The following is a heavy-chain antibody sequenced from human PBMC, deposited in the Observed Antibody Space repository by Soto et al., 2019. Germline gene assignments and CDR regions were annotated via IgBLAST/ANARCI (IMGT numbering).Heavy chain of an antibody. CDR1: GFTFSAYN. CDR3: ASHYGDNGWFDP. CDR2: ITSSSSSI. V-gene: IGHV3-21*06. J-gene: IGHJ5*02. Sequence: EVQLVESGGGLVKPGGSLRLSCAASGFTFSAYNMNWVRQPPGKGLEWVSSITSSSSSIYYADSLKGRFTISRDNANNSLYLQMNSLRAEDTAVYYCASHYGDNGWFDPWGQGTLFTVSS. D-gene: IGHD4-17*01.